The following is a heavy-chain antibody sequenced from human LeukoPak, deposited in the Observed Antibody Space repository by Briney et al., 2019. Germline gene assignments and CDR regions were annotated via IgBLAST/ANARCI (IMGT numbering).Heavy chain of an antibody. CDR3: SRRMVVAADFDY. V-gene: IGHV3-21*01. CDR1: GFTFSSYS. CDR2: ISSSSSYI. D-gene: IGHD2-15*01. J-gene: IGHJ4*02. Sequence: GGSLRLSCAASGFTFSSYSMNWVRQAPGKGLEWVSSISSSSSYIYYADSVKGRFTISRDNAKNSLYLQMNSLRAEDTAVYYCSRRMVVAADFDYWGQGTLVTVSS.